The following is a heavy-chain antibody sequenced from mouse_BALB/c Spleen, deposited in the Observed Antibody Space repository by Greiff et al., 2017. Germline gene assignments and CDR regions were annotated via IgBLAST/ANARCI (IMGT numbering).Heavy chain of an antibody. CDR3: ASGGDGNWAWFAY. Sequence: EVQLQQSGAELVKPGASVKLSCTASGFNIKDTYMHWVKQRPEQGLEWIGRIDPANGNTKYDPKFQGKATITADTSSNTAYLQLSSLTSEDTAVYYCASGGDGNWAWFAYWGQGTLVTVSA. V-gene: IGHV14-3*02. D-gene: IGHD2-1*01. CDR1: GFNIKDTY. CDR2: IDPANGNT. J-gene: IGHJ3*01.